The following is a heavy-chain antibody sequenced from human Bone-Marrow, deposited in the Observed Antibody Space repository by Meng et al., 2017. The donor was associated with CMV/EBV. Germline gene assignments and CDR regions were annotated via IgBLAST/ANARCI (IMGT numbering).Heavy chain of an antibody. CDR2: INPSGGST. V-gene: IGHV1-46*01. J-gene: IGHJ6*02. D-gene: IGHD2-15*01. Sequence: ASVKVSCKASGYTFTSYYMHWVRQAPGQGLEWMGIINPSGGSTSYAQKFQGRVTMTRDTSTSTVYMELSSLRSEDTTVYYCASAYSRGAYYYGMDVWGQGTTVAASS. CDR1: GYTFTSYY. CDR3: ASAYSRGAYYYGMDV.